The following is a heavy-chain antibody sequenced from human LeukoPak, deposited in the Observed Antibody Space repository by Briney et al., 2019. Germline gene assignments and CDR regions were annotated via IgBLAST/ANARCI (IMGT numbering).Heavy chain of an antibody. D-gene: IGHD2/OR15-2a*01. CDR3: AKDHDHENQWFDP. CDR2: INKNGGET. J-gene: IGHJ5*02. V-gene: IGHV3-23*01. CDR1: GFTFSSYV. Sequence: GGSLRLSCAASGFTFSSYVMSWGRQAPGKGLEWVSTINKNGGETYYADSVKGRFTISRDNSRNTLYLQMNSLRAEDTAVYYCAKDHDHENQWFDPWGQGTLVTVSS.